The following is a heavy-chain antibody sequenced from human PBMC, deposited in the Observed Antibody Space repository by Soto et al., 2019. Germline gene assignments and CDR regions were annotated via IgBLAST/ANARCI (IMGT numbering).Heavy chain of an antibody. CDR2: IYSGGST. CDR3: AKLGGYCSGGSCYHAAAFDI. V-gene: IGHV3-53*01. Sequence: LRLSCAASEFTVSSSYMTWVRQAPGKGLEWVSVIYSGGSTYYADSVRGRFTISRDNSKNTLYLQMNSLRAEDTAVYYCAKLGGYCSGGSCYHAAAFDIWGQGXMVTV. CDR1: EFTVSSSY. J-gene: IGHJ3*02. D-gene: IGHD2-15*01.